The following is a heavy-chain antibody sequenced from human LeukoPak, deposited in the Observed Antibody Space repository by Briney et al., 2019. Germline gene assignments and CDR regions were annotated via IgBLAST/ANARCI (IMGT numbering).Heavy chain of an antibody. J-gene: IGHJ5*02. D-gene: IGHD2-2*01. Sequence: SVKVSCKASGGTFSSYAISWVRQAPGQGLEWMGGIIPIFGTANYAQKFQGRVTITTDESTSTAYMELSSLRSEDTAVYYCARGSVPAAMWPNWFDPWGQGTLVTVSS. CDR2: IIPIFGTA. V-gene: IGHV1-69*05. CDR3: ARGSVPAAMWPNWFDP. CDR1: GGTFSSYA.